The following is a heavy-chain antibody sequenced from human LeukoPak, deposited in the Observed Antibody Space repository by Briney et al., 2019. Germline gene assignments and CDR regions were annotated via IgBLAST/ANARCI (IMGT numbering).Heavy chain of an antibody. J-gene: IGHJ4*02. D-gene: IGHD6-19*01. CDR2: ITSGSRYI. Sequence: GGSLRLSCAVSGLTFNIYSMNWVRQAPGKGLEWISCITSGSRYIFYADSVEGRFTISRDNAKNSLYLQMNSLRTEDTALYYCAKDGGHTSVLYYFECWGQGTLVTVSS. CDR1: GLTFNIYS. CDR3: AKDGGHTSVLYYFEC. V-gene: IGHV3-21*04.